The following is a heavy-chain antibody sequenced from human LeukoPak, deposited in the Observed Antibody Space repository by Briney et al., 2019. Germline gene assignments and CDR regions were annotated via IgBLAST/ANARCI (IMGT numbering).Heavy chain of an antibody. CDR1: GFTFSSYN. D-gene: IGHD3-10*01. Sequence: PGGSLRLSCAASGFTFSSYNMNWVRQAPGKGLEWVSSITSGSSYIYYADSVKGRFTISRDNAKNSLYLQMNSLRAEDTAVYYCARAKPKNMVRGLIMRRESRYYFDYWGQGTLVTVSS. CDR2: ITSGSSYI. J-gene: IGHJ4*02. CDR3: ARAKPKNMVRGLIMRRESRYYFDY. V-gene: IGHV3-21*04.